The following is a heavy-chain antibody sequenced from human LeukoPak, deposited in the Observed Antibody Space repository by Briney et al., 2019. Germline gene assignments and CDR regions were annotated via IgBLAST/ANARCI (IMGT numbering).Heavy chain of an antibody. D-gene: IGHD3-22*01. J-gene: IGHJ3*02. Sequence: PSETLSLTCTVSGGSISNFYWNWIRQPPGKGVEWIGYIYYSGSTNYNPSLKSRVTISVDTSKNQFSLKLSSVTAADTAVYYCARTIYYYDSSGYYYDAFDIWGQGTMVTVSS. CDR2: IYYSGST. CDR3: ARTIYYYDSSGYYYDAFDI. CDR1: GGSISNFY. V-gene: IGHV4-59*01.